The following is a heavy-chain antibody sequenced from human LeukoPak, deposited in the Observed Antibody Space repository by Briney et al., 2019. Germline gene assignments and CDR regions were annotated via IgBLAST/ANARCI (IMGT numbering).Heavy chain of an antibody. Sequence: GASVKVSCKASGYTFTSYYMHWVRQAPGQGLEWMGWINTNTGNPTYAQGFTGRFVFSLDTSVNTAYLQISSLKAEDTAVYYCARVGDRTIAATGNVMGPWFDPWGQGTLVTISS. J-gene: IGHJ5*02. V-gene: IGHV7-4-1*02. CDR2: INTNTGNP. CDR1: GYTFTSYY. D-gene: IGHD6-13*01. CDR3: ARVGDRTIAATGNVMGPWFDP.